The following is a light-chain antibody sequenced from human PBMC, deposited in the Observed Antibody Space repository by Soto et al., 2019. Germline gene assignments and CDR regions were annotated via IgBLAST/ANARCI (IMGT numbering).Light chain of an antibody. J-gene: IGLJ2*01. CDR1: SSNVGAYNH. Sequence: QSALTQPPSVSGSPGQSITISCTGTSSNVGAYNHVSWYQQHPGEAPKLLIYEVSERPSGVSHRFSASKSGNTASLTISGLQEEDEADYYCCSSAAVSNDVFGAGTKLTVL. V-gene: IGLV2-23*02. CDR2: EVS. CDR3: CSSAAVSNDV.